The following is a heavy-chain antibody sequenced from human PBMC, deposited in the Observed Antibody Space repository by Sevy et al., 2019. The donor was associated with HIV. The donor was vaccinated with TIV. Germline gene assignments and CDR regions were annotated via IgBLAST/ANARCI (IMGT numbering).Heavy chain of an antibody. J-gene: IGHJ4*02. CDR3: ARLPVAAAGLYYFDI. D-gene: IGHD6-13*01. CDR2: IYPGDSDT. CDR1: GYSFTSSW. V-gene: IGHV5-51*01. Sequence: GESLKISCKGSGYSFTSSWIGWVRQMSGKGLEWMGIIYPGDSDTTYSPSFQGQVTISADKSISTAYLQWSSLKASDTAMYYCARLPVAAAGLYYFDIWGQGTLVTVSS.